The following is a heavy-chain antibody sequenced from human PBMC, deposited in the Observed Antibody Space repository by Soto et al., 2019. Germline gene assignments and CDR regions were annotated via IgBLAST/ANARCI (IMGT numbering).Heavy chain of an antibody. D-gene: IGHD3-3*01. J-gene: IGHJ6*03. Sequence: SKGLEWVAVISYAGNNIYYADAVKGRFTISRDNSGNTLYLEMSSLRGEDTAVYYCAKAQYGIFGSGSGMAVLRNRTTVPGSS. CDR2: ISYAGNNI. V-gene: IGHV3-30*18. CDR3: AKAQYGIFGSGSGMAV.